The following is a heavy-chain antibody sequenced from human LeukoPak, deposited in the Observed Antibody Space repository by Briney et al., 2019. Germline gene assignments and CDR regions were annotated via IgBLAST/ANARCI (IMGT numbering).Heavy chain of an antibody. CDR2: ISGSGANT. Sequence: GGSLRLSCAASGLTFSTYAMTWVRQAPGKGLEWVSGISGSGANTFYPDSVKGRFTISRDNSKSTLYLQMNALRADDTAVYYCAAGLVPPAAFDYWGQGTLVTVSS. CDR1: GLTFSTYA. V-gene: IGHV3-23*01. D-gene: IGHD6-13*01. CDR3: AAGLVPPAAFDY. J-gene: IGHJ4*02.